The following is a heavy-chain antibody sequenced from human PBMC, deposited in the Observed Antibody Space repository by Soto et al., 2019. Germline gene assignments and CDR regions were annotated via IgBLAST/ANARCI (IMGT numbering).Heavy chain of an antibody. CDR2: IIPIFGTP. D-gene: IGHD6-13*01. CDR1: EGTFKNYA. V-gene: IGHV1-69*06. Sequence: QVHLVQSGPEVKKPGSSVRVSCKASEGTFKNYAISWIRQAPGHGLEWMGGIIPIFGTPNYAQKFQGRVTISADKTTTTAYMDLTSLISADTAVYYCARVLEGSSWNAIDFWGPGTLVTVSS. J-gene: IGHJ4*02. CDR3: ARVLEGSSWNAIDF.